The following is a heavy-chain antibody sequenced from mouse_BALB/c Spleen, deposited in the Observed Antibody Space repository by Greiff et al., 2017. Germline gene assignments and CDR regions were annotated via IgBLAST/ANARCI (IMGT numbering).Heavy chain of an antibody. J-gene: IGHJ3*01. V-gene: IGHV5-9-4*01. CDR2: ISSGGSYT. Sequence: EVQLVESGGGLVKPGGSLKLSCAASGFTFSSYAMSWVRQSPEKRLEWVAEISSGGSYTYYPDTVTGRFTISRDNAKNTLYLEMSSLRSEDTAMYYCARVGYPAWFAYWGQGTLVTVSA. CDR3: ARVGYPAWFAY. CDR1: GFTFSSYA. D-gene: IGHD2-14*01.